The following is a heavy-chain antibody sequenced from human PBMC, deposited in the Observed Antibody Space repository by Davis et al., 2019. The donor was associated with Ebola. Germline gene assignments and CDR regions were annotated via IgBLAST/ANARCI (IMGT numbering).Heavy chain of an antibody. CDR2: ISPNSGAT. CDR3: ARVSTIFGVVPTGH. D-gene: IGHD3-3*01. V-gene: IGHV1-2*02. J-gene: IGHJ4*02. Sequence: ASVKVSCKASGYTFTCDYMHWVRPAPGQGLEWMGWISPNSGATIYAQRFQGRVTMTRDTSISTASMELSRLNSDDTAVYYCARVSTIFGVVPTGHWGQGTRVTVSS. CDR1: GYTFTCDY.